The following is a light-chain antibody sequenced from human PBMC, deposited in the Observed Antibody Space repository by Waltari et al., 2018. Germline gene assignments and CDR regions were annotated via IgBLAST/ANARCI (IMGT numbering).Light chain of an antibody. V-gene: IGKV3D-15*01. CDR2: GAS. CDR1: QSIGNN. J-gene: IGKJ3*01. Sequence: EIVMTQSPATLSVSPGERATLPCRASQSIGNNLAWYQQKPGQAPRLLISGASTRATGIPARFSGSGSGTEFTLTINSLQSEDFAVYYCQQYNNWPPFTFGPGTKVDIK. CDR3: QQYNNWPPFT.